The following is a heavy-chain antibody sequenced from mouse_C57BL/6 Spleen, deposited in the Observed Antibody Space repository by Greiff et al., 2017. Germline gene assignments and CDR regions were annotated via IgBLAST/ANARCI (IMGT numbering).Heavy chain of an antibody. CDR2: IHPNSGST. V-gene: IGHV1-64*01. D-gene: IGHD2-1*01. J-gene: IGHJ4*01. CDR3: ASYLIGNYVGYYAMDY. CDR1: GYTFTSYW. Sequence: QVQLQQPGAELVKPGASVKLSCKASGYTFTSYWMHWVKQRPGQGLEWIGMIHPNSGSTNYNEKFKSKATLTVDKSSSTAYMQLSSLTSEDSAVYYCASYLIGNYVGYYAMDYWGQGTSVTVSS.